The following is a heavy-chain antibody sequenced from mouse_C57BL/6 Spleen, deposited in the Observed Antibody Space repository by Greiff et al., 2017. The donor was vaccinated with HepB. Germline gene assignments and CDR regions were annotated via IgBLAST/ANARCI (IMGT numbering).Heavy chain of an antibody. D-gene: IGHD2-4*01. Sequence: VQLQQSGPGLVQPSQSLSITCTVSGFSLTSYGVHWVRQSPGKGLEWLGVIWRGGSTDYNAAFMSRLSITKDNSKSQVFFKMHSLQADDTAIYYWAKRSYDHGGYFDVWGTGTTGTGAS. CDR2: IWRGGST. CDR3: AKRSYDHGGYFDV. V-gene: IGHV2-5*01. CDR1: GFSLTSYG. J-gene: IGHJ1*03.